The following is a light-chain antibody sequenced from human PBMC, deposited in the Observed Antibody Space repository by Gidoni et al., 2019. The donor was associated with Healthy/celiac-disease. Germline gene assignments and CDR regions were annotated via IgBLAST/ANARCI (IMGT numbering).Light chain of an antibody. Sequence: EIVLTQSPGTLSLSPGERATLSCRASQSVSSSYLAWYQQKPGQAPRLLIYGASSRATGIPDRVSGSGSGTDFTLTISRLEPEDFAVYYCQQYGSSWTFXQXTKVEIK. J-gene: IGKJ1*01. CDR3: QQYGSSWT. V-gene: IGKV3-20*01. CDR1: QSVSSSY. CDR2: GAS.